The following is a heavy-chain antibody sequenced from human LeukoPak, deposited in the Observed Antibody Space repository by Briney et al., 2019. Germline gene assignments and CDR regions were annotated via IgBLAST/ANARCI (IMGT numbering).Heavy chain of an antibody. V-gene: IGHV3-48*03. CDR1: GFTFSSYE. J-gene: IGHJ4*02. CDR3: ARRLGSRYYFDY. Sequence: GGSLRLSSAASGFTFSSYEMNWVRQAPGKGLEWVSYISSSGSTIYYADSVKGRFTISRDNAKNSLYLQMNSLRAEDTAVYYCARRLGSRYYFDYWGQGTLVTVSS. D-gene: IGHD7-27*01. CDR2: ISSSGSTI.